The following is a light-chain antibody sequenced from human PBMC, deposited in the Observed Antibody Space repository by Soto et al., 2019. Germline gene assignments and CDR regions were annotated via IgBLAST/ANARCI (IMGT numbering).Light chain of an antibody. Sequence: QSALTQPASVSGSPGQSITISCTGTSSDVGGYNYVSWYQQHPGKAPKLMIYAVSNRPSGVSTRFSGSKSGNTASLTISGLPAEDEADYHCSSYTTSSTLLYVFGTGTKVTVL. J-gene: IGLJ1*01. CDR3: SSYTTSSTLLYV. CDR2: AVS. CDR1: SSDVGGYNY. V-gene: IGLV2-14*01.